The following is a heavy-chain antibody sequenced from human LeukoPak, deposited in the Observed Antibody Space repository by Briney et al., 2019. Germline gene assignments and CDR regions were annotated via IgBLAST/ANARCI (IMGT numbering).Heavy chain of an antibody. V-gene: IGHV3-7*01. CDR1: GFTFTDYF. CDR3: ARDRGWRSSGYYLYHFDY. J-gene: IGHJ4*02. CDR2: IKHNGGEK. D-gene: IGHD3-22*01. Sequence: GGSLRLSCVASGFTFTDYFMSWVRQAPGKGLEWVASIKHNGGEKYYVDSVKGRFTISRDNARNSLYLEMSSLRVEDTAVYYCARDRGWRSSGYYLYHFDYWGQGTLVTFAS.